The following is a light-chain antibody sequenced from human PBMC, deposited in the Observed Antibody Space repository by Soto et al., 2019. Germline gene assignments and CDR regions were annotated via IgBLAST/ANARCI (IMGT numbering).Light chain of an antibody. CDR3: QHYNNWPPYT. CDR1: QSVSSN. CDR2: GAS. J-gene: IGKJ2*01. Sequence: EIVMTQSPATLSVSPGERATLSCRASQSVSSNLAWYQQKPDQAPRLLIYGASTRSTAIPARFSGSGSGTESNLTISSLQPEDVAVYYCQHYNNWPPYTFGQGTKLEIK. V-gene: IGKV3-15*01.